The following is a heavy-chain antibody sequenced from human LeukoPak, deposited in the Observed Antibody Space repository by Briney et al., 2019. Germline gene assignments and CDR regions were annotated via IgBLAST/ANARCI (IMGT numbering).Heavy chain of an antibody. D-gene: IGHD5-18*01. CDR1: GFTFSSYS. V-gene: IGHV3-23*01. Sequence: GGSLRLSCAASGFTFSSYSMTWVHQAPGKGLEWVSAISGSGGSINYADSVKGRFTVSRDNSKNTLYLQMNSLRAEDTAVYYCAKLRGYTYGPSDYWGQGTLVTVSS. J-gene: IGHJ4*02. CDR3: AKLRGYTYGPSDY. CDR2: ISGSGGSI.